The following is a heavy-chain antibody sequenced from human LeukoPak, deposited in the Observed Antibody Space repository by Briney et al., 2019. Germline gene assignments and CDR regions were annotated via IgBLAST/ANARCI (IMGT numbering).Heavy chain of an antibody. CDR2: ISGSGGST. Sequence: PGGSLRLSCAASGVTFSSYAMSWVRQAPGKGLEWVSAISGSGGSTYYADSVKGRFTISRDNSKNTLYLQMNSLRAEDTAVYYCANSAYDILTGQDYWGQGTLVTVSS. D-gene: IGHD3-9*01. CDR1: GVTFSSYA. V-gene: IGHV3-23*01. J-gene: IGHJ4*02. CDR3: ANSAYDILTGQDY.